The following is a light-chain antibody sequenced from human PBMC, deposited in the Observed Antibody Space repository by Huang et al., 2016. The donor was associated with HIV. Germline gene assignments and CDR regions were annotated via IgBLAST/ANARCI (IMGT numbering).Light chain of an antibody. V-gene: IGKV3-15*01. CDR2: GAC. Sequence: EIVMTQSPGTLSVSPGERVTLSCRDSQSVNSYFAWYQQKPGQAPSLLIYGACSRAAGHPARFSGSASGTEFTLTISRLQSGDFAVYYCQQYGNWPGTFGQGTKVEIK. CDR3: QQYGNWPGT. CDR1: QSVNSY. J-gene: IGKJ1*01.